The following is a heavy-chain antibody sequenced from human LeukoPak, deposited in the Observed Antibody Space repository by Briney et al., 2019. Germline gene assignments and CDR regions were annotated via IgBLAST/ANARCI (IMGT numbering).Heavy chain of an antibody. CDR1: GGSISSGSYY. V-gene: IGHV4-61*02. CDR3: ARDSSGSPPYYYYGMDV. J-gene: IGHJ6*02. D-gene: IGHD1-26*01. CDR2: IYISGST. Sequence: SETLSLTCTVSGGSISSGSYYWSWIRQPAGKGLEWIGRIYISGSTNYNPSLKSRVTISVDTSKNQFSLKLSSVTAADTAVYYCARDSSGSPPYYYYGMDVWGQGTTVTVSS.